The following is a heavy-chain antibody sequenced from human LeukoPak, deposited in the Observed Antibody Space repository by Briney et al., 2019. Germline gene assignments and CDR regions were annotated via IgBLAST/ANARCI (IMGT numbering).Heavy chain of an antibody. D-gene: IGHD3-22*01. CDR3: ARDPVAYYYDSSGLTNWFDP. CDR2: ISAYNGNT. J-gene: IGHJ5*02. CDR1: GYTFTSYG. V-gene: IGHV1-18*01. Sequence: ASVKVSFKASGYTFTSYGISWVRQAPGQGLEWMGWISAYNGNTNYAQKLQGRVTMTTDTSTSTAYMELRSLRSDDTAVYYCARDPVAYYYDSSGLTNWFDPWGQGTLVTVSS.